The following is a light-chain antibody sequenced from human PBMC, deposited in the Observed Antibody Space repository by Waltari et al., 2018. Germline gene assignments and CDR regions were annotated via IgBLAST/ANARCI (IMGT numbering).Light chain of an antibody. CDR1: DRDVGAYDF. V-gene: IGLV2-8*01. CDR2: EVS. J-gene: IGLJ3*02. Sequence: QSALTQPASVSGSPGQSITISCPGTDRDVGAYDFVSWYQQHPGNAPHLIIYEVSKRPSGVPDRFSGSKSGNTASLIVSGLQAEDEADYYCSSYAGSKFWVFGGGTKLTVL. CDR3: SSYAGSKFWV.